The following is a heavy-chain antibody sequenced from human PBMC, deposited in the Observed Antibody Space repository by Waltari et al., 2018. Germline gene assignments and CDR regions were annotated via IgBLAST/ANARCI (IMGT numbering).Heavy chain of an antibody. CDR3: ARGGLYGQQLLESAFEI. CDR1: GGSFSTYA. D-gene: IGHD6-13*01. V-gene: IGHV1-69*05. CDR2: IIPMFETA. J-gene: IGHJ3*02. Sequence: QVQLVQSGAEVKKPGSSVKVSCKASGGSFSTYAITWVRQAPGQGLEWMGGIIPMFETANYAQKFQERVTITTDGSMTTAYMELSSLTSEDTAVYYCARGGLYGQQLLESAFEIWGQGTKVTVAS.